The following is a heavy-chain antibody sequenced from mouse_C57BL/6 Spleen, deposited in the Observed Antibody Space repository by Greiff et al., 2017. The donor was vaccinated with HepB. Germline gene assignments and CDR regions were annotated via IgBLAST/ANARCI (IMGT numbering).Heavy chain of an antibody. CDR1: GYTFTSYW. V-gene: IGHV1-69*01. J-gene: IGHJ3*01. D-gene: IGHD1-1*01. CDR2: NDPSDSYT. Sequence: QVQLQQPGAELVMPGASVKLSCKASGYTFTSYWMPWVKQRPGQGLEWIGENDPSDSYTNYNQKFKGKSTLTVDKSSSTAYMQLSSLTSEDSAVYYCARGGYGSPRFACWGQGTLVTVSA. CDR3: ARGGYGSPRFAC.